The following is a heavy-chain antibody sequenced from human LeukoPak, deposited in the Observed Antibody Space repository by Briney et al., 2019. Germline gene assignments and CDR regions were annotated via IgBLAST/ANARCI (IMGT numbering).Heavy chain of an antibody. J-gene: IGHJ4*02. CDR3: ARLTIYGDSDY. D-gene: IGHD4-17*01. CDR2: INPNSGGT. V-gene: IGHV1-2*06. CDR1: EYTFTGYY. Sequence: ASVKVSCKASEYTFTGYYMHWVRQAPGQGLEWMGRINPNSGGTNYAQKFQGRVTMTRDTSISTAYMELSRLRSDDTAVYYCARLTIYGDSDYWGQGTLVTVSS.